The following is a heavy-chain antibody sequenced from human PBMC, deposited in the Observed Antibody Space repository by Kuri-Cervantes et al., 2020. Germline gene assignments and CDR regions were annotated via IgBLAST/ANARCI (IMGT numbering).Heavy chain of an antibody. D-gene: IGHD7-27*01. CDR1: GFTFSSYS. Sequence: GESLKISCAASGFTFSSYSVNWVRQAPGKGLEWVSYIVGNGDTINYADSVKGRFTISRDNAKNSLYLQMNSLRAEDTAVYYCATDRAWAFDNWGQGTLVTVSS. V-gene: IGHV3-48*04. CDR3: ATDRAWAFDN. J-gene: IGHJ4*02. CDR2: IVGNGDTI.